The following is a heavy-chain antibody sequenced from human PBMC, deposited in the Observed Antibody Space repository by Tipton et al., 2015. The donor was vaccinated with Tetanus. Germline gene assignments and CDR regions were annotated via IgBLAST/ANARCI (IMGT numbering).Heavy chain of an antibody. Sequence: SLRLSCAASGFTFSSYGMHWVRQVPGKGLEWVSGITWNSGSIGYADSVKGRFTISRDNAKNSLYLQMNRLRAEDTALYYCAKGLGFYGMGVWGQGTTVTVSS. CDR1: GFTFSSYG. CDR3: AKGLGFYGMGV. J-gene: IGHJ6*02. D-gene: IGHD3-3*01. CDR2: ITWNSGSI. V-gene: IGHV3-9*01.